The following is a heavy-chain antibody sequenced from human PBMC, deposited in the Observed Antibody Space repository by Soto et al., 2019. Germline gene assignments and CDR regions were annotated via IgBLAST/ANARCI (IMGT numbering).Heavy chain of an antibody. J-gene: IGHJ5*02. CDR1: GYTFTSYG. Sequence: ASVKVSCKASGYTFTSYGISWVRQAPGQGLEWMGWISAYNGNTNYAQKLQGRVTMTTDTSTSTAYMELRSLRSDDTAVYYCARDVLRYFDCLLHPNSFDPWGQGTLVTVSS. CDR2: ISAYNGNT. D-gene: IGHD3-9*01. CDR3: ARDVLRYFDCLLHPNSFDP. V-gene: IGHV1-18*01.